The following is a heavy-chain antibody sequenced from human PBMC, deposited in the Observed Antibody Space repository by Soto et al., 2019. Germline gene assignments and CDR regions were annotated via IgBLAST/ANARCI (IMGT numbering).Heavy chain of an antibody. J-gene: IGHJ4*02. D-gene: IGHD2-15*01. CDR2: IYYSGST. CDR1: GGSISSGGYY. V-gene: IGHV4-31*03. Sequence: SETLSLTCTVSGGSISSGGYYWSWIRQHPGKGLEWIGYIYYSGSTYYNPSLKSRVTISVDTSKNQFSLKLSSVTAADTAVYYCAILSMRGGRFYYFDYWGQGTLVTVSS. CDR3: AILSMRGGRFYYFDY.